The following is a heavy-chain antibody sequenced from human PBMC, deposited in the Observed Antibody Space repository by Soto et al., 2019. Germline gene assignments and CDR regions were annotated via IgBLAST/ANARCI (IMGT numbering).Heavy chain of an antibody. Sequence: SETLSLTCAVSGGSISSGGYSWSWIRQPPGKGLEWIGYIYHSGSTYYNPSLKSRVTISVDRSKNQFSLKLSSVTAADTAVYYCARAVRGYKYGWFVYFDYWGQGTLVTVSS. V-gene: IGHV4-30-2*01. CDR3: ARAVRGYKYGWFVYFDY. CDR1: GGSISSGGYS. D-gene: IGHD5-18*01. J-gene: IGHJ4*02. CDR2: IYHSGST.